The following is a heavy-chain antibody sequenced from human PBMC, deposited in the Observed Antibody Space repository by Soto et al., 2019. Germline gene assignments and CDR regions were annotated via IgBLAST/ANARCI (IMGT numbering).Heavy chain of an antibody. CDR1: GFTFSSYG. CDR3: ARGSTAPSY. V-gene: IGHV3-23*01. J-gene: IGHJ4*02. CDR2: ISSSGGSA. Sequence: EVQLLESGGGLVQPGGSLRLSCAASGFTFSSYGMSWVRQAPGKGLEWVSAISSSGGSAYYADSVKGRFTISRDNSKNTLYLQMNSLRAEDTAVYYCARGSTAPSYWGQGTLVTVSS.